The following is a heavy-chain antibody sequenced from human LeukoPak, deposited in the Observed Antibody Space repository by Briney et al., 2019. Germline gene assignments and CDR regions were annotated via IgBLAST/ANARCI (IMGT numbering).Heavy chain of an antibody. CDR1: GVSISRGGYY. Sequence: PSETLSLTCNVSGVSISRGGYYWSWIRQHPGKGLEWIGYINHSGGTSYSPSLKTRVTISADTSQSLLSLRLNSVTAADTAVYYCASHLDTTGYDYVDYWGQGTLVTVSS. CDR3: ASHLDTTGYDYVDY. D-gene: IGHD3-9*01. CDR2: INHSGGT. V-gene: IGHV4-31*03. J-gene: IGHJ4*02.